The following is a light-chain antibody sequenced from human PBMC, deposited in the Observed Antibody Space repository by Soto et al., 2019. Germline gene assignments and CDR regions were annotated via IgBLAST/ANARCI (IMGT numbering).Light chain of an antibody. CDR3: QKYDTAPRT. Sequence: DIQMTQSPSSLSASVGDRVTITCRASQHISNFLAWYQQKPGKVPELLISAASTLQSGVPSRFTGSGSGTDFTLTISSLQPEDVATYYCQKYDTAPRTFGKGTKVEIK. J-gene: IGKJ1*01. CDR2: AAS. CDR1: QHISNF. V-gene: IGKV1-27*01.